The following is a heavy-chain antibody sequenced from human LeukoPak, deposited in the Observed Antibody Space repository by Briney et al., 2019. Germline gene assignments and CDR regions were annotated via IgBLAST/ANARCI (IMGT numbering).Heavy chain of an antibody. J-gene: IGHJ3*01. Sequence: GESLKISRKGSGYSFTTYWIIWVRQMPGKGLEWMGTIDPSDSYTSYSPSFQGHVAISADKSINTAYLQWSSLKASDTAMYYCARHSSAAAASDVWGQGTMVTVSS. CDR2: IDPSDSYT. D-gene: IGHD6-13*01. V-gene: IGHV5-10-1*01. CDR3: ARHSSAAAASDV. CDR1: GYSFTTYW.